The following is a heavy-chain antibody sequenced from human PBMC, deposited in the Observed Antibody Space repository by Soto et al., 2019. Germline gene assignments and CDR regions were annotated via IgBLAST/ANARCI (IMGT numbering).Heavy chain of an antibody. Sequence: SETLSLTCTVSGGSISSSSYYWGWIRQPPGKGLEWIGSIYYSGSTYYNPSLKSRVTISVDTSKNQFSLKLSSVTAADTAVYYCATTRNFYGDYGYWGQGTLVTVSS. V-gene: IGHV4-39*01. CDR3: ATTRNFYGDYGY. D-gene: IGHD4-17*01. CDR1: GGSISSSSYY. J-gene: IGHJ4*02. CDR2: IYYSGST.